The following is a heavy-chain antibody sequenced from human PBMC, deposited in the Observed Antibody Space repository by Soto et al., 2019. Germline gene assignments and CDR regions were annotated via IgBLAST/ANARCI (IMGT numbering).Heavy chain of an antibody. V-gene: IGHV4-30-4*01. CDR2: NYHSGST. J-gene: IGHJ5*02. D-gene: IGHD6-13*01. Sequence: QVQLQESGPGLVKPSQTLSLTCTVSGGSISSGDYYWSWIRQPPGKGLEWIGYNYHSGSTYYNPSLKSRVTISVDTSKTQFSPKLSSVTAADTAVYYCARERPAGARLDPWGQGTLVTVSS. CDR1: GGSISSGDYY. CDR3: ARERPAGARLDP.